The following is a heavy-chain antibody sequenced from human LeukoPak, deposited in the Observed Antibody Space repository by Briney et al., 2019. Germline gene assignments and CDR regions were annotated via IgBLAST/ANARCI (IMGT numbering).Heavy chain of an antibody. J-gene: IGHJ3*02. Sequence: ASVKVSCKTSGYTFSNYDINWVRQATGQGLEWMGWMNPNSGNTGYAQKFQGRVTMTRNTSISTAYMELSSLRSEDTAVYYCARVRGVIGDDAFDIWGQGTMVTVSS. V-gene: IGHV1-8*02. D-gene: IGHD3-10*01. CDR1: GYTFSNYD. CDR2: MNPNSGNT. CDR3: ARVRGVIGDDAFDI.